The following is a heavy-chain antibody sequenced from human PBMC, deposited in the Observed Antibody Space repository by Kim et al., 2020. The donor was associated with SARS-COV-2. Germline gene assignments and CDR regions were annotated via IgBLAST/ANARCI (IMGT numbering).Heavy chain of an antibody. CDR2: ISSSSSYI. CDR3: AGLVVPAANYYMDV. CDR1: GFTFSSYS. V-gene: IGHV3-21*01. Sequence: GGSLRLSCAASGFTFSSYSMNWVRQAPGKGLEWVSSISSSSSYIYYADSVKGRFTISRDNAKNSLYLQMNSLRAEDTAVYYCAGLVVPAANYYMDVWGKGTTVTVSS. D-gene: IGHD2-2*01. J-gene: IGHJ6*03.